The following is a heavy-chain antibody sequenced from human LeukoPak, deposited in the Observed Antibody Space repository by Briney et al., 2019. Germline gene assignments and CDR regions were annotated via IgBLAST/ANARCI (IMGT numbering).Heavy chain of an antibody. J-gene: IGHJ4*02. CDR1: GYTFTSYD. Sequence: VASVNVSCKASGYTFTSYDINWVRQATGQGLEWMGWMNPNSGNTGYAQKFQGRVTMTRNTSISTAYMELSSLRSEDTAVYYCARVTRAGSYPLYYWGQGTLVTVSS. V-gene: IGHV1-8*01. CDR3: ARVTRAGSYPLYY. D-gene: IGHD1-26*01. CDR2: MNPNSGNT.